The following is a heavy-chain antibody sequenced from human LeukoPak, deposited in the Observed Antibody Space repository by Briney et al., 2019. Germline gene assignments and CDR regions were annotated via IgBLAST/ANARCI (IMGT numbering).Heavy chain of an antibody. Sequence: SETLSLTCAVYGGSFSGYYWSWIRQPPGKGLEWIGEINHSGSTNYNPPLKSRVTISVDTSKNQFSLKLSSVTAADTAVYYCARSNDYVWGSSPHFYYYYYMDVWGKGTTVTVSS. V-gene: IGHV4-34*01. CDR3: ARSNDYVWGSSPHFYYYYYMDV. CDR2: INHSGST. J-gene: IGHJ6*03. CDR1: GGSFSGYY. D-gene: IGHD3-16*01.